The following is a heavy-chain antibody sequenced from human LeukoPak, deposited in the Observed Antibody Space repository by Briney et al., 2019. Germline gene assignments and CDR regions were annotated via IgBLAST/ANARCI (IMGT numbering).Heavy chain of an antibody. CDR1: GGTFSSYA. D-gene: IGHD6-19*01. CDR3: ARVGYSSDYPFDY. V-gene: IGHV1-69*05. Sequence: SVKVSCKASGGTFSSYAISWVRQAPGQGLEWMGRIIPIFGTANYAQKLQGRVTMTTDTSTSTAYMELRSLRSDDTAVYYCARVGYSSDYPFDYWGQGTLVTVSS. CDR2: IIPIFGTA. J-gene: IGHJ4*02.